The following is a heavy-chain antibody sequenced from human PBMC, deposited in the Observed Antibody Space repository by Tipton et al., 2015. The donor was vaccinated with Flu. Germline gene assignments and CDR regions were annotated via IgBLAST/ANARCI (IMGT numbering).Heavy chain of an antibody. CDR1: GFTVSSNY. CDR3: ARDSWAGYCSGGGCPLGGMDV. CDR2: IYSDGST. D-gene: IGHD2-15*01. Sequence: SLRLSCAASGFTVSSNYMSWVRRAPGKGLEWVSVIYSDGSTYYADSVKGRFTISRDNSKNTLYLQMNSLRAEDTAVYYCARDSWAGYCSGGGCPLGGMDVWDQGTTVTVSS. J-gene: IGHJ6*02. V-gene: IGHV3-66*02.